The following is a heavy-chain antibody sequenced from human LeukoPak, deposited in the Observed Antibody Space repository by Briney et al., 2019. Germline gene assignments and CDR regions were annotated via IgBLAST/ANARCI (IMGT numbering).Heavy chain of an antibody. V-gene: IGHV3-73*01. Sequence: QAGGSLRLSCAASGFTFSGSPMHWVRQAPGKGLEWVGRIRSKANSYATAYAASVKGRFTISRDDSKNTAYLQMNSLKTEDTAVYYCTRHEMATEGTAFDIWGQGTMVTVSS. J-gene: IGHJ3*02. CDR3: TRHEMATEGTAFDI. CDR1: GFTFSGSP. CDR2: IRSKANSYAT. D-gene: IGHD5-24*01.